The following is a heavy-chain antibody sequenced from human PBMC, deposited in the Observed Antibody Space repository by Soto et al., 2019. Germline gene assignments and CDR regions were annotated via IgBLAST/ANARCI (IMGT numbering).Heavy chain of an antibody. CDR1: GYTFTSYG. V-gene: IGHV1-18*04. D-gene: IGHD2-15*01. CDR2: ISAYNGNT. Sequence: ASVKVSCKVSGYTFTSYGISWVRQAPGQGLEWMGWISAYNGNTNYAQKLQGRVTMTTDTSTSTAYMELRSLRSDDTAVYYCARDRIGYCSGGSCYTLGYYYYGMDVWGQGTTVTVSS. J-gene: IGHJ6*02. CDR3: ARDRIGYCSGGSCYTLGYYYYGMDV.